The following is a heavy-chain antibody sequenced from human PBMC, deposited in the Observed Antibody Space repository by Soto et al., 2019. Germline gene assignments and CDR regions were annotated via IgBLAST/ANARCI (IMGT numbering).Heavy chain of an antibody. CDR3: VRVNEGVYYDSSGYYDF. CDR2: ISTYSGNT. D-gene: IGHD3-22*01. V-gene: IGHV1-18*03. J-gene: IGHJ4*02. Sequence: GASGRVSSRASGTRFSSSGFFGVRRALGQGLQWMGWISTYSGNTKYAQDFRDRLTMTTDTSTNTAYMEWRSLRSDDMAVYYCVRVNEGVYYDSSGYYDFWGQGTLVTVSS. CDR1: GTRFSSSG.